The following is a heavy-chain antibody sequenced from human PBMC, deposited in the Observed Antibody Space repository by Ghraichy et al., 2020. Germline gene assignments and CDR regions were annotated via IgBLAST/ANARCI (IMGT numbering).Heavy chain of an antibody. D-gene: IGHD6-19*01. CDR1: GGSISSYY. V-gene: IGHV4-59*01. CDR2: IYYSGST. CDR3: ARDSSGWPPYNWFDP. J-gene: IGHJ5*02. Sequence: ESLNIPCTVSGGSISSYYWSWIRQPPGKGLEWIGYIYYSGSTNYNPSLKSRVTISVDTSKNQFSLKLSSVTAADTAVYYCARDSSGWPPYNWFDPWGQGTLVTVSS.